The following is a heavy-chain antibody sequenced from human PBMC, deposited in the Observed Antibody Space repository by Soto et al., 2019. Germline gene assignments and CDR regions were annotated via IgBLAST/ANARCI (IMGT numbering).Heavy chain of an antibody. CDR3: ARGYSSSWYFDY. D-gene: IGHD6-13*01. CDR1: GFSVSTSH. CDR2: ISYDESNK. Sequence: GGSLRLSCAAAGFSVSTSHISWVRQAPGKGLEWVAAISYDESNKYYADSVKGRFTISRDNSKNTLYLQMNSLRPEDTAVYYCARGYSSSWYFDYWGQGTVVTVSS. V-gene: IGHV3-30-3*01. J-gene: IGHJ4*02.